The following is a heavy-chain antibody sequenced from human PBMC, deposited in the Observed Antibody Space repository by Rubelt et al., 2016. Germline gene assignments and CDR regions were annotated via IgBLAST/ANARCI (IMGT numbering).Heavy chain of an antibody. CDR2: ISGSGTPM. V-gene: IGHV3-11*01. D-gene: IGHD2-2*02. J-gene: IGHJ4*02. CDR3: ARLGIVVVPAAIPDY. Sequence: GLEWVSCISGSGTPMYYADSVKGRFTISRDNAKNSLYLQMNSLRVEDTAIYYCARLGIVVVPAAIPDYWGQGTLVTVSS.